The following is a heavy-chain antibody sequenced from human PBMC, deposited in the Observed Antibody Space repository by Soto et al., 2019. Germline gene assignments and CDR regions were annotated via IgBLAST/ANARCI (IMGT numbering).Heavy chain of an antibody. Sequence: QVQLVQSGAEVKKPGASVKVSCKASGYIFTHYYIHWVRQAPGQGLEWMAIINPLTTSGSTNYAQKFQGRVTVTRDTSTSTVYLELSSLRSDDTAVDYCARDLAAPAYWVQGTLVTVSS. D-gene: IGHD6-13*01. J-gene: IGHJ4*02. CDR1: GYIFTHYY. CDR2: INPLTTSGST. CDR3: ARDLAAPAY. V-gene: IGHV1-46*01.